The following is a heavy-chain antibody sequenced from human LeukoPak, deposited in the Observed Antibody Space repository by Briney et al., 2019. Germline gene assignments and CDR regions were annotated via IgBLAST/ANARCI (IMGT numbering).Heavy chain of an antibody. Sequence: PGGSLRLSCAASGFTVSDNYMSWVRQAPGKGLEWVSVIYSAGSTYYADSVKGRFTISRDNSKNTLYLQMNSLRAEDTAVYYCARRYYDILTGSHDAFDIWGQGTMVTASS. V-gene: IGHV3-66*01. J-gene: IGHJ3*02. CDR3: ARRYYDILTGSHDAFDI. D-gene: IGHD3-9*01. CDR2: IYSAGST. CDR1: GFTVSDNY.